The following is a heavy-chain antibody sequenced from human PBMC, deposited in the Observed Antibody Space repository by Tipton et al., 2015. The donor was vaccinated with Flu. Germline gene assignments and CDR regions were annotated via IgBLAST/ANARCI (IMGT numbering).Heavy chain of an antibody. CDR2: VHQTGSP. Sequence: TPSLTCSVSGDSIGSPYFWGWIRQPPGKGLEWIGNVHQTGSPYYNPSLRSRVTIGVDRAKNQFSLRLTSVTAADTAVYYCARREYSNYVSEPKNWFDPWGQGTLVTVSS. CDR3: ARREYSNYVSEPKNWFDP. J-gene: IGHJ5*02. D-gene: IGHD4-11*01. CDR1: GDSIGSPYF. V-gene: IGHV4-38-2*01.